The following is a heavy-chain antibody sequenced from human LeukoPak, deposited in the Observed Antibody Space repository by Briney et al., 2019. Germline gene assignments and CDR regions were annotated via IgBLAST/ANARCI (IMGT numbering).Heavy chain of an antibody. J-gene: IGHJ3*02. Sequence: GGSLRLSCAASGFTFSSYSMSWVRQAPGKGLEWVSYVSSSSDSIYYADSVKGRFTISRDNAKNSLYLQMNSLRAEDTAVYYCARGSVAFDIWGQGTMVTVSS. CDR2: VSSSSDSI. CDR3: ARGSVAFDI. V-gene: IGHV3-48*01. CDR1: GFTFSSYS.